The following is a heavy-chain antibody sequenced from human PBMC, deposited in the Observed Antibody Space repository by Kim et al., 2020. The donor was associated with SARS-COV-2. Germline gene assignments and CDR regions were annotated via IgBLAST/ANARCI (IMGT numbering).Heavy chain of an antibody. CDR2: SSRYK. Sequence: SSRYKTYADSVKGRFTISRDNAKDSVFLQMDSLRAEDTAVYFCARNSGMDVWGQGTTVTVSS. D-gene: IGHD1-26*01. J-gene: IGHJ6*02. V-gene: IGHV3-11*06. CDR3: ARNSGMDV.